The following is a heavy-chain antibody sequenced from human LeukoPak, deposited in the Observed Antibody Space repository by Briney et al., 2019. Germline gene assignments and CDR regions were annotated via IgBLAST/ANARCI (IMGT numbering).Heavy chain of an antibody. D-gene: IGHD2-21*02. V-gene: IGHV4-34*01. CDR2: INHSGST. Sequence: SETLSLTCAVYGGSFSGYYWSWIRQPPGKGLEWIGEINHSGSTNYNPSLKSRVTISVDTSKNQFSLKLSSVTAADTAVYYCARGQWVRHIVVVTATYNWFDPWGRGTLVTVSS. J-gene: IGHJ5*02. CDR3: ARGQWVRHIVVVTATYNWFDP. CDR1: GGSFSGYY.